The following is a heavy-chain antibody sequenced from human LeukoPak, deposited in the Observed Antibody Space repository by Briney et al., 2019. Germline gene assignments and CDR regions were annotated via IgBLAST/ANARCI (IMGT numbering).Heavy chain of an antibody. CDR3: ARGDTPQRGYSYGYFDY. CDR2: IYYSGST. V-gene: IGHV4-59*01. CDR1: GGSFSGYY. D-gene: IGHD5-18*01. J-gene: IGHJ4*02. Sequence: PSETLSLTCAVYGGSFSGYYWSWIRQPPGKGLEWIGYIYYSGSTNYNPSLKSRVTISVDTSKNQFSLKLSSVTAADTAVYYCARGDTPQRGYSYGYFDYWGQGTLVTVSS.